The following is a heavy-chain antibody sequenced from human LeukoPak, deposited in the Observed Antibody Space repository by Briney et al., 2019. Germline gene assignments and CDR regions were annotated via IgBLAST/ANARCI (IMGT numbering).Heavy chain of an antibody. J-gene: IGHJ4*02. CDR1: GFTFSSYS. Sequence: GRSLRLSCAASGFTFSSYSMNWVRQAPGKGLEWVSFISRTSSTIYYADSVKGRFTISRDNAKNSLYLQMNSLRAEDTAVYYCAGGYSYGSLFDYWGQGTLVTVSS. V-gene: IGHV3-48*04. CDR3: AGGYSYGSLFDY. D-gene: IGHD5-18*01. CDR2: ISRTSSTI.